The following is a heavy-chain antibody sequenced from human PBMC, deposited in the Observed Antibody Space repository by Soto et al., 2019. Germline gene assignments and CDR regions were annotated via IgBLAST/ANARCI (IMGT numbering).Heavy chain of an antibody. J-gene: IGHJ4*02. Sequence: QLQLQESGPGLVRPSETLSLICTVSGGSITRNDHYWGWIRQSPGKGLEWIGDIKSSGSTNYNLSLKRRVSMSVETSKNQFSLKINSVTAADTAVYYCARLGSSGWYQGSYFDYWGQGTLVTVSS. CDR1: GGSITRNDHY. CDR3: ARLGSSGWYQGSYFDY. CDR2: IKSSGST. D-gene: IGHD6-19*01. V-gene: IGHV4-39*01.